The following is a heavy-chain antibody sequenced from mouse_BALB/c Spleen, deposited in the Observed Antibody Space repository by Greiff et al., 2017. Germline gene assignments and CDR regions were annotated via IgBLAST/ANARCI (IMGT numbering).Heavy chain of an antibody. V-gene: IGHV5-6-5*01. CDR2: ISSGGST. CDR1: GFTFSSYA. CDR3: ARGPDWFAY. J-gene: IGHJ3*01. Sequence: EVQVVESGGGLVKPGGSLKLSCAASGFTFSSYAMSWVRQTPEKRLEWVASISSGGSTYYPDSVKGRFTISRDNARNILYLQMSSLRSEDTAMYYCARGPDWFAYWGQGTLVTVSA.